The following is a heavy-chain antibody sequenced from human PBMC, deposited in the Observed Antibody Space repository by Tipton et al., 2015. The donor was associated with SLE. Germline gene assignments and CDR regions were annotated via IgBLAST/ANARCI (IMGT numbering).Heavy chain of an antibody. V-gene: IGHV4-59*08. J-gene: IGHJ4*02. Sequence: TLSPTCTVSGGSISSFHWSWIRQPPGKGLEWIGYIYYSGSTTYNPSLKSRVTISVGTSKNQFSLKLSSVTAADTAFYYCARHAGLDYYFDYWGQGTLVTVSS. CDR3: ARHAGLDYYFDY. CDR1: GGSISSFH. CDR2: IYYSGST. D-gene: IGHD3/OR15-3a*01.